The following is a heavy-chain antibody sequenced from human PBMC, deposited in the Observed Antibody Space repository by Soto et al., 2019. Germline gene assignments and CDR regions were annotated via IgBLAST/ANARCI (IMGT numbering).Heavy chain of an antibody. J-gene: IGHJ6*02. CDR1: GFTFSSYG. V-gene: IGHV3-21*05. CDR2: INPSSSYT. Sequence: VQLVESGGGVVQPGRSLRLSCAASGFTFSSYGMHWVRQAPGKGLEWISYINPSSSYTHYADSVKGRFTISRDNAENSLYLQMNSLRAEDTALYYCARGHHSMDVWGQGATVTVSS. CDR3: ARGHHSMDV.